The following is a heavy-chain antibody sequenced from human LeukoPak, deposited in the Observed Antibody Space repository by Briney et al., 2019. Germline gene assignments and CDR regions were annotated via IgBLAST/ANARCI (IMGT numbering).Heavy chain of an antibody. CDR3: AKDGSWSCTD. D-gene: IGHD2-8*02. V-gene: IGHV3-30*02. J-gene: IGHJ4*02. CDR1: GVIFNHHA. CDR2: IAHHGSNK. Sequence: PRGSLRLSCAASGVIFNHHAMHWVRQGPGKGLEWVAYIAHHGSNKYYADSVKGRFTISRDNSKRTLYLQMNNLRADDTAVYYCAKDGSWSCTDWGQGALVTVSS.